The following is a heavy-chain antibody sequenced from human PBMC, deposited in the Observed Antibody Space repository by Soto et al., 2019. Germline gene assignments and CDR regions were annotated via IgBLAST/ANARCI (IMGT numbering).Heavy chain of an antibody. Sequence: QVQLQESGPGLVKPSETLSLTCTVSGVSVNSGSFYWAWIRQPPGKGLEWIGFGSYSGTTNYKPSLKSRVTISVDTSRNQISLKVTSLTAADTAVYYCARGATVTQYDYWGQGTLVTVSS. D-gene: IGHD4-17*01. CDR3: ARGATVTQYDY. V-gene: IGHV4-61*01. CDR1: GVSVNSGSFY. CDR2: GSYSGTT. J-gene: IGHJ4*02.